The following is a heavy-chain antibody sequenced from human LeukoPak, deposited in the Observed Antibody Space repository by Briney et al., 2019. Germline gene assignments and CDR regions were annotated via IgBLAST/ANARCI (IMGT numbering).Heavy chain of an antibody. Sequence: GGSLRLSCAASGFTSSSYWMSWVRQAPGKGLEWVANIKQDGSEKYYVDSVKGRFTISRDNAKNSLYLQMNSLRAEDTAVYYCARVASRASKGYYFDYWGQGTLVTVSS. CDR1: GFTSSSYW. D-gene: IGHD6-19*01. CDR2: IKQDGSEK. V-gene: IGHV3-7*01. CDR3: ARVASRASKGYYFDY. J-gene: IGHJ4*02.